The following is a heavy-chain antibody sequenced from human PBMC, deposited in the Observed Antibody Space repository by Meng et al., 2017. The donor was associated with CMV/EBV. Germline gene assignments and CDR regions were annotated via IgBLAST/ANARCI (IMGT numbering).Heavy chain of an antibody. CDR2: INPNSGDT. CDR3: TRDAHLTTVTPNWFDP. J-gene: IGHJ5*02. CDR1: GDTFTDYY. V-gene: IGHV1-2*02. D-gene: IGHD4-17*01. Sequence: QGQRVQSGAELRKPGASVKASCKASGDTFTDYYMHWVRQAPGQGLEWMGCINPNSGDTNYAQKFQGRVTMTRDTSISTAYMELSRLRSDDTAVYYCTRDAHLTTVTPNWFDPWGQGTLVTVSS.